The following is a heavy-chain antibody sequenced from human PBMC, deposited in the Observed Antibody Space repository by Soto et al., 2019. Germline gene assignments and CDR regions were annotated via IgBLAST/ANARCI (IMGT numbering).Heavy chain of an antibody. CDR2: IYYSGST. CDR1: GGSISSGGYY. Sequence: SETLSLTCTVSGGSISSGGYYWSWIRLHPGKGLEWIGYIYYSGSTYYNPSLKSRVTISVDTSKNQFSLKLSSVTAADTAVYYCAGETVVYYYGMDVWGQGTTVTV. CDR3: AGETVVYYYGMDV. D-gene: IGHD2-15*01. V-gene: IGHV4-31*03. J-gene: IGHJ6*02.